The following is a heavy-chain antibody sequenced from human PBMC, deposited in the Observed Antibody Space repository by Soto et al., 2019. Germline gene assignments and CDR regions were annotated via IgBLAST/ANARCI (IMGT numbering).Heavy chain of an antibody. CDR3: VKWHTSNFDSLPFTGFDF. CDR2: MSGDGRT. CDR1: GFTFSDSV. V-gene: IGHV3-23*01. D-gene: IGHD3-22*01. J-gene: IGHJ4*02. Sequence: GGSLRLSCVGSGFTFSDSVIAWVRQAPGKGLEWLSVMSGDGRTRYALSVTGRFTISRDNSKNTLYLQMRSLRAEDAAAYYCVKWHTSNFDSLPFTGFDFWGQGTQVTVSS.